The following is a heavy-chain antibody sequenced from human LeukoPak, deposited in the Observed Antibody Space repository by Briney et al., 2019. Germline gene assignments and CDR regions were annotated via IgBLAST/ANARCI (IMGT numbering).Heavy chain of an antibody. D-gene: IGHD1-26*01. J-gene: IGHJ3*02. CDR2: INGDGSWT. V-gene: IGHV3-74*01. CDR3: ARSPEGGSYNDVFDI. Sequence: PGGSLRLSCAASGNYWMHWVRQAPGKGLVWVSHINGDGSWTTYADSVKGRFTISKDNAKNSLDLQMNSLRAEDTAVYYCARSPEGGSYNDVFDIWGQGTMVTVSS. CDR1: GNYW.